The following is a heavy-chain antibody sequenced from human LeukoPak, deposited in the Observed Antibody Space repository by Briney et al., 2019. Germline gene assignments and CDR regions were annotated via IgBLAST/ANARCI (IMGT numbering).Heavy chain of an antibody. J-gene: IGHJ4*02. CDR1: GFTFSSYE. CDR3: ARAVRSGYDPYDYVWGSYRKKSPYYFDY. Sequence: GGSLRLSCAASGFTFSSYEMNWVRQAPGKGLEWVSYISSSGSTIYYADSVKGRFTISRDNAKNSLYLQMNSLRAEDTAVYYCARAVRSGYDPYDYVWGSYRKKSPYYFDYWGQGTLVTVSS. CDR2: ISSSGSTI. V-gene: IGHV3-48*03. D-gene: IGHD3-16*02.